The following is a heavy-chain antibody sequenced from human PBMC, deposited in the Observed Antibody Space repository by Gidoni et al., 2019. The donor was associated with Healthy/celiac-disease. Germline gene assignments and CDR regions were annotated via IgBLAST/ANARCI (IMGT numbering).Heavy chain of an antibody. CDR3: AREDRYCGGDCYSGNY. D-gene: IGHD2-21*02. V-gene: IGHV4-39*02. CDR1: GGSSSSTSHY. CDR2: IYYSGAT. J-gene: IGHJ4*02. Sequence: QLPLQESGPGLVKPSETLSLTCTVSGGSSSSTSHYWAWIRQPPGKGLEWIGTIYYSGATQYNPSLKSRVTISVDTSKNQFSLRLSSVTAADTAVYYCAREDRYCGGDCYSGNYWGQGTLVTVSS.